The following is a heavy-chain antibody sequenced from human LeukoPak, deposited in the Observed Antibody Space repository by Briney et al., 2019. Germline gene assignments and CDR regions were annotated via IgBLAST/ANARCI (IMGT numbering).Heavy chain of an antibody. J-gene: IGHJ5*02. CDR3: ARGLKYDYVWGSYRYNWFDP. D-gene: IGHD3-16*02. CDR2: INHSGST. CDR1: GGSFSGYY. V-gene: IGHV4-34*01. Sequence: SETLSLTCAVYGGSFSGYYWSWIRQPPGKGLEWIGEINHSGSTNYNPSLKSRVTISVDTSKNQFSLKLSSVTAADTAVYYCARGLKYDYVWGSYRYNWFDPWGQGTLVTVSS.